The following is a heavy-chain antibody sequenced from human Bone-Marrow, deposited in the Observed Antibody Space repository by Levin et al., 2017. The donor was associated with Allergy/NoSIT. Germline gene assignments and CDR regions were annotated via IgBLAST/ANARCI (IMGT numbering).Heavy chain of an antibody. J-gene: IGHJ3*02. CDR2: IYTSGDA. V-gene: IGHV4-61*02. CDR1: GGSIVSGDYY. Sequence: TSETLSLTCTVSGGSIVSGDYYWSWIRQPAGKGLEWIGRIYTSGDANYNPSLRGRVTISEDTSKNQFSLKLSSVTDADTAVYYCARQGAVAGKVRAFDIWGQGSMVTISS. D-gene: IGHD6-19*01. CDR3: ARQGAVAGKVRAFDI.